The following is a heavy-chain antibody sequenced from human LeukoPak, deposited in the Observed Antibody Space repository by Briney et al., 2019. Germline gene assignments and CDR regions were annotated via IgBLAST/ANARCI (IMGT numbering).Heavy chain of an antibody. Sequence: GGSLRLSCAASGFTVSSNYMSWVRQAPGKGLEWVSVIYSGGSTYYADSVKGRFTISRDNSKNTLYLQMNSLRAEDTAVYYCAGEWIAARLDYWGQGTLVTVSS. V-gene: IGHV3-66*01. CDR2: IYSGGST. D-gene: IGHD6-6*01. J-gene: IGHJ4*02. CDR3: AGEWIAARLDY. CDR1: GFTVSSNY.